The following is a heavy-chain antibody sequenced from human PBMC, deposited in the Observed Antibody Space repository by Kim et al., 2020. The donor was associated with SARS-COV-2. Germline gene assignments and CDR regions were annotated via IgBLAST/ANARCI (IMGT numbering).Heavy chain of an antibody. J-gene: IGHJ4*02. CDR1: GFTFSSYA. V-gene: IGHV3-23*01. D-gene: IGHD4-17*01. CDR2: ISGSGGST. CDR3: AKDQGLRTVTTEYYFDY. Sequence: GGSLRLSCAASGFTFSSYAMSWVRQAPGKGLEWVSAISGSGGSTYYADSVKGRFTISRDNSKNTLYLQMNSLRAEDTAVYYCAKDQGLRTVTTEYYFDYWGQGTLVTVSS.